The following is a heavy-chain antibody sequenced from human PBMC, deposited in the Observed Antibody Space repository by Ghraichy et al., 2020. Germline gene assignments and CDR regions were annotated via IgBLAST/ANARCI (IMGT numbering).Heavy chain of an antibody. J-gene: IGHJ6*03. D-gene: IGHD1-14*01. CDR2: ISAYNGNT. V-gene: IGHV1-18*04. Sequence: VSVKVSCKASGYTFTSYGISWVRQAPGQGLEWMGWISAYNGNTNYAQKLQGRVTMTTDTSTSTAYMELRSLRSDDTAVYYCARGHPEAHYYYYYMDVWGKGTTVTVSS. CDR3: ARGHPEAHYYYYYMDV. CDR1: GYTFTSYG.